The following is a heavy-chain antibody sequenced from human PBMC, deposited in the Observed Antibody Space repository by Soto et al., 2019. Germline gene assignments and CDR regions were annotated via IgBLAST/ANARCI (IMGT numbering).Heavy chain of an antibody. V-gene: IGHV4-59*08. CDR2: IYYSGST. CDR1: GGSISSYY. CDR3: ARHPSDFWFDP. J-gene: IGHJ5*02. D-gene: IGHD2-21*02. Sequence: SETLSLTCTVSGGSISSYYWSWIRQPPGKGLEWIGYIYYSGSTNYNPSIKSRVTISVDTSKNQFSLKLSSVTAADTAVYYCARHPSDFWFDPWGQGTLVTVSS.